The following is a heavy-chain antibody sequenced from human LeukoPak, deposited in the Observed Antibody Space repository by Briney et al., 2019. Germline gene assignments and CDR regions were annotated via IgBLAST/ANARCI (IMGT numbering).Heavy chain of an antibody. Sequence: SVKVSCKASGGTFSSYAISWVRQAPGQGLEWMGRIIPIFGIASYAQKFQGRVTITADKSTSTAYMELSSLRSEDTAVYYCAREESGSYIDYWGQGTLVTVSS. V-gene: IGHV1-69*04. J-gene: IGHJ4*02. D-gene: IGHD1-26*01. CDR3: AREESGSYIDY. CDR2: IIPIFGIA. CDR1: GGTFSSYA.